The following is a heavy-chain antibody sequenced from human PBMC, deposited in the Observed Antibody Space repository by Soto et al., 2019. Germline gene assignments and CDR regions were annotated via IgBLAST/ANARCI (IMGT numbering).Heavy chain of an antibody. CDR3: ARHGSGSYYKSGYYFDY. J-gene: IGHJ4*02. V-gene: IGHV3-30-3*01. CDR1: GFTFSSYA. Sequence: QVQLVESGGGVVQPGRSLRLSCAASGFTFSSYAMHWARQAPGKGLEWVAVISYDGSNKYYADSVKGRFTISRDNSKNTLYLQMNSLRAEDTAVYYCARHGSGSYYKSGYYFDYWGQGTLVTVSS. D-gene: IGHD3-10*01. CDR2: ISYDGSNK.